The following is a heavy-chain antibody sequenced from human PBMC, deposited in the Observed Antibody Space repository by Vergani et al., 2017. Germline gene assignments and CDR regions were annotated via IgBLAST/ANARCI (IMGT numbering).Heavy chain of an antibody. J-gene: IGHJ3*02. V-gene: IGHV4-30-4*08. CDR3: AGDLLGGWYGAFDI. CDR1: GVSISSADYY. D-gene: IGHD6-19*01. Sequence: QVQLQESGPGLVKPSQTLSLTCTVSGVSISSADYYWSWIRQPPGKGLGWLGYIYYSGSTYSNPSLKSRVTISVNTSKNQFSLKLSSVTAADTAVYYCAGDLLGGWYGAFDIWGQGTVVTVSS. CDR2: IYYSGST.